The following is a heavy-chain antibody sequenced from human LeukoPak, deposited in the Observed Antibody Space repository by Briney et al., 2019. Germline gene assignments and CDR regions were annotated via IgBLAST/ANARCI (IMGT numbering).Heavy chain of an antibody. V-gene: IGHV3-7*01. Sequence: PGGSLRLSCAASGFTFSSYWMSWVRQAPGKGLEWVANIKQDGSEKYYVDSVKGRFTISRDNAKNSLYLQMNTLRAEDTAGYYCARDHTGRYYDFWSGYRYYYYMDVWGKGTTVTVSS. J-gene: IGHJ6*03. CDR2: IKQDGSEK. CDR3: ARDHTGRYYDFWSGYRYYYYMDV. D-gene: IGHD3-3*01. CDR1: GFTFSSYW.